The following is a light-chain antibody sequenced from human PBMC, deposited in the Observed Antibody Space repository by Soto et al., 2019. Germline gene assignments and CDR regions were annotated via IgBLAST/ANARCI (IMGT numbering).Light chain of an antibody. V-gene: IGKV1-9*01. CDR1: QGISSY. Sequence: DIQLTQSPSFLSASVGDRVTITCRASQGISSYLAWYQQKPGKAPKLLIYAASTLQSGVPSRFSGSGSGTEFTLTISSLQPEDLATYYCQQRNSYSYTFGQGTKLDIK. CDR3: QQRNSYSYT. CDR2: AAS. J-gene: IGKJ2*01.